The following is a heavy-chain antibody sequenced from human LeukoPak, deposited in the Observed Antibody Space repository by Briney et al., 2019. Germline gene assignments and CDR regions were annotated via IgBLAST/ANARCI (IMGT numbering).Heavy chain of an antibody. CDR3: AKDGGLWVSAHWGDS. Sequence: GGSLRLSCTASGFTFSSYTMTWVRQAPGKGLKWVSTITTGDGNTYYADSVKGRFTVSRDDSKNTLYLQMNSLRAEDTAVYYCAKDGGLWVSAHWGDSWGRGALVTVSS. V-gene: IGHV3-23*01. D-gene: IGHD7-27*01. CDR2: ITTGDGNT. CDR1: GFTFSSYT. J-gene: IGHJ4*02.